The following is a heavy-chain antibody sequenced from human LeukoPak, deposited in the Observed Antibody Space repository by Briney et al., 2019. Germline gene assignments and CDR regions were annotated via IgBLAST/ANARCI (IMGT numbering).Heavy chain of an antibody. CDR3: ASYGSGSYYNPY. Sequence: GSSVKVSCKASGGTFSSYAISWVRQAPGQGLEWMGGIIPIFGTANYAQKFQGRVTITTDESTSTAYMELSSLRSEDTAVYYCASYGSGSYYNPYWGQGTLVTVSS. V-gene: IGHV1-69*05. D-gene: IGHD3-10*01. CDR1: GGTFSSYA. CDR2: IIPIFGTA. J-gene: IGHJ4*02.